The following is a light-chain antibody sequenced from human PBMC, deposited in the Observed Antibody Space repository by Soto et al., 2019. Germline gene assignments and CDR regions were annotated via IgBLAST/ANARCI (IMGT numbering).Light chain of an antibody. CDR1: QSIGRW. J-gene: IGKJ2*03. CDR3: QQYSDYSYS. CDR2: RAS. Sequence: DIQMTQSPSTLSASVGDRVTIACRASQSIGRWLAWYQQKPGKAPKLLIYRASTLESGVPSRFSGSGSGTELTLTISSLQPDDLAAYYCQQYSDYSYSFGQGTKLEIK. V-gene: IGKV1-5*03.